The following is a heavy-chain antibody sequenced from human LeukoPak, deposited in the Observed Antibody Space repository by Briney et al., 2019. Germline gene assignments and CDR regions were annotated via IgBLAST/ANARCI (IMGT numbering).Heavy chain of an antibody. Sequence: SGTLSLTCVVSGDSISSNNWWNWVRQPPGKGLEWIGEIHHSGSTNYNPSLKSRVTISVDKSKNHFSLKVTSVTAADTAVYFCARATVSSSWYNALDYWGQGTLVTVSS. CDR1: GDSISSNNW. V-gene: IGHV4-4*02. J-gene: IGHJ4*02. CDR2: IHHSGST. CDR3: ARATVSSSWYNALDY. D-gene: IGHD6-13*01.